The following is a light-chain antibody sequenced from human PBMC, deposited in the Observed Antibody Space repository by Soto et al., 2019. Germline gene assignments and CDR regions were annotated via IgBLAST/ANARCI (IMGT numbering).Light chain of an antibody. CDR3: QQCVSWPPLT. CDR1: QSVNLN. V-gene: IGKV3-15*01. J-gene: IGKJ4*01. CDR2: GAS. Sequence: EIVMTQSPATLSVSPGETATLSCRASQSVNLNLAWYQQKPGQAPRLLIYGASFRATGIPARFSGSGAGTEFTLTINSLQSEDSAVYYCQQCVSWPPLTFGGGTTVEIK.